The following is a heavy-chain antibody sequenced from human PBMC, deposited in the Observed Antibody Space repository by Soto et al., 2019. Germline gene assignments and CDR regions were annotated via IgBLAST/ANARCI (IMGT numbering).Heavy chain of an antibody. J-gene: IGHJ4*02. D-gene: IGHD6-19*01. V-gene: IGHV3-11*05. CDR1: GFTFSDYY. CDR2: ISSSSSYT. CDR3: AREHSSGWYFDY. Sequence: GGSLRLSCAASGFTFSDYYMSWIRQAPGKGLEWVSYISSSSSYTNYADSVKGRFTISRDNAKNSLYLQMNSLRAEDTAVYYCAREHSSGWYFDYWGQGTLVTVSS.